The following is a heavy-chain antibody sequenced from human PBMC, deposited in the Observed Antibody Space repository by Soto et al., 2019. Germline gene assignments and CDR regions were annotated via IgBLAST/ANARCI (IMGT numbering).Heavy chain of an antibody. CDR2: IFNSGST. Sequence: QVQLQESGPGLVKPSQTLSLTCTVSGGSIRSSGYYWSWIRQHPGKGLEWIGYIFNSGSTDYHPSLKSRVTMSMDSSKNQFSLNVSSVTAADTAVYYCAGFISYVIPDQWGQGTLVTVSS. J-gene: IGHJ4*02. CDR1: GGSIRSSGYY. CDR3: AGFISYVIPDQ. D-gene: IGHD3-9*01. V-gene: IGHV4-31*03.